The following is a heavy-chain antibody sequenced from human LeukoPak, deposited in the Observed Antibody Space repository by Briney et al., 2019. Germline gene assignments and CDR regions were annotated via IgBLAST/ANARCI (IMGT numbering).Heavy chain of an antibody. Sequence: SQTLSLTCTVSGGSISSGGYYWSWIRQHPGKGLEWIGYIYYSGSTYYNPSLKSRVTISVDTSKNQFSLKLSSVTAADTAVYYCARSADYGDYVSWFDPWGQGTLVTVPS. D-gene: IGHD4-17*01. CDR3: ARSADYGDYVSWFDP. CDR1: GGSISSGGYY. CDR2: IYYSGST. J-gene: IGHJ5*02. V-gene: IGHV4-31*03.